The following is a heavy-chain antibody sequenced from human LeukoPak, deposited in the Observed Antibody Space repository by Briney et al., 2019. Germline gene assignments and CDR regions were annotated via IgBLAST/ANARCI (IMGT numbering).Heavy chain of an antibody. D-gene: IGHD3-3*01. Sequence: GESLRISCKGSGYTFSSYWIGWVRQMPGKGLEWMGIIYPGDSDTRYSPSLQGQVTISVDTSIGTAYLQWSSLKASDTATYYCARQNDFRLDYWGQGTLVTASS. V-gene: IGHV5-51*01. J-gene: IGHJ4*02. CDR2: IYPGDSDT. CDR1: GYTFSSYW. CDR3: ARQNDFRLDY.